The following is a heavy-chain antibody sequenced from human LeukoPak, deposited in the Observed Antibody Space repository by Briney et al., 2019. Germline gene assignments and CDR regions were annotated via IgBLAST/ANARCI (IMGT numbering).Heavy chain of an antibody. CDR3: AKDGMASSWVYYFDY. V-gene: IGHV3-33*06. CDR2: IWYDGSNK. Sequence: GGSLRLSCAASGFTFSSYGMHWVRQAPGKGLEWVAVIWYDGSNKYYADSVKGRFTISRDNSKNTVYLQMNSLRAEDTAVYYCAKDGMASSWVYYFDYWGQGTLVTVSS. J-gene: IGHJ4*02. CDR1: GFTFSSYG. D-gene: IGHD6-13*01.